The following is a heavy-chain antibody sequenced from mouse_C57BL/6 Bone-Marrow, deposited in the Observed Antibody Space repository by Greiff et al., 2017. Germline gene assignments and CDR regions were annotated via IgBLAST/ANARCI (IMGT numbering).Heavy chain of an antibody. CDR2: IDPENGDT. J-gene: IGHJ3*01. D-gene: IGHD2-3*01. CDR3: TTFIYDGYYWFAY. V-gene: IGHV14-4*01. CDR1: GFNIKDDY. Sequence: EVQLQQSGAELVRPGASVKLSCTASGFNIKDDYMHWVKQRPEQGLEWIGWIDPENGDTEYASKFQGKATITADTSSNTAYLQLSSLTSEDTAVXYCTTFIYDGYYWFAYWGQGTLVTVSA.